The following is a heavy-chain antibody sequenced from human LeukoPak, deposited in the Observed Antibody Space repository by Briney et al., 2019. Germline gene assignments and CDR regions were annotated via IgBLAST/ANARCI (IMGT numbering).Heavy chain of an antibody. J-gene: IGHJ4*02. D-gene: IGHD3-22*01. V-gene: IGHV3-21*01. CDR1: TFTFSTYR. CDR2: ISSSGSYI. CDR3: ARAVNCYDDSGYYYFDY. Sequence: PGGSLRLSCAASTFTFSTYRMNWVRQAPGKGLEWVSSISSSGSYIFYADSVKGRFTISRDNAKNSLYLQMNSLRAEDTAVYYCARAVNCYDDSGYYYFDYWGQGTLVTVSS.